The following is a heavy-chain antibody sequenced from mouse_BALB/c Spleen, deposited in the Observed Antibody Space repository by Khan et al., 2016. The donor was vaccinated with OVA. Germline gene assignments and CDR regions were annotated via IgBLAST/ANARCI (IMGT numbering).Heavy chain of an antibody. CDR2: INPGSGDI. CDR3: ARRNYFGYTCAY. Sequence: QVQLQQSGAELARPGASVKLSCKASGYTFTDYYINWVKQRTGQGLEWIGEINPGSGDIYYNEKFKGKATLTADKSSSTAYMQLISLTSEDSAVYFCARRNYFGYTCAYWGQGTLVTVSA. CDR1: GYTFTDYY. D-gene: IGHD1-2*01. V-gene: IGHV1-77*01. J-gene: IGHJ3*01.